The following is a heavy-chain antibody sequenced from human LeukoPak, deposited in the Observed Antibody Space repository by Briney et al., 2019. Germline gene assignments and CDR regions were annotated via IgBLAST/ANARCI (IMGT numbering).Heavy chain of an antibody. D-gene: IGHD3-9*01. V-gene: IGHV4-39*07. CDR1: GFSNNNSPYY. CDR2: IYYSGST. CDR3: ARTDYDVLS. Sequence: SETLSLTCTVSGFSNNNSPYYWGWIRQPPGKGLQWIGTIYYSGSTYYNPSLKSRVTISVDTSKNHFSLKLSSVTAADTAVYYCARTDYDVLSWGQGTLVTVSS. J-gene: IGHJ5*02.